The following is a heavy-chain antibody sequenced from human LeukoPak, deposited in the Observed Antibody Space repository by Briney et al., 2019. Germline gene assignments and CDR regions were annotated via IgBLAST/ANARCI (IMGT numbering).Heavy chain of an antibody. V-gene: IGHV4-59*08. Sequence: SETLSPTCTVSGASISSFYWSWIRQPPGKGLEWIGYVYDSGSIKYNPSLRSRVTISVDTSKNQFSLNLSSVTAADTAVYYCTRHGPRRCSGGSCSKGYFDYWGQGTLVTVSS. CDR3: TRHGPRRCSGGSCSKGYFDY. CDR2: VYDSGSI. CDR1: GASISSFY. J-gene: IGHJ4*02. D-gene: IGHD2-15*01.